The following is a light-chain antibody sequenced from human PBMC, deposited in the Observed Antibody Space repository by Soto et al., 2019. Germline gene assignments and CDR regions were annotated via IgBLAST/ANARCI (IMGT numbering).Light chain of an antibody. CDR3: HSYNSIPRT. J-gene: IGKJ1*01. Sequence: DIQMAQSPSSLSASIGDRVTITCRASQGISEYLAWYQQRPGNAPNLLIYGASILQSGVPSRFSGSGSGTHFTLIISSLQTEDVATYYCHSYNSIPRTFGQGTTVEIK. CDR1: QGISEY. V-gene: IGKV1-27*01. CDR2: GAS.